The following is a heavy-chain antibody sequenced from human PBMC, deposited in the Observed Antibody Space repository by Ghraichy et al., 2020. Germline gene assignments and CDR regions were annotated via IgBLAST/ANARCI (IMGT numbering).Heavy chain of an antibody. J-gene: IGHJ4*02. CDR1: GFTFSDYW. D-gene: IGHD3-10*01. CDR3: VRDNDLPGGFGEFDH. CDR2: IHSRGIST. V-gene: IGHV3-74*01. Sequence: GSLRLSCVASGFTFSDYWIHWVRRAPGMGLVWVSRIHSRGISTTYAESVKGRFTISRDNAANTVHLQMNDLRADDTAIYYCVRDNDLPGGFGEFDHWGQGTQVTVSS.